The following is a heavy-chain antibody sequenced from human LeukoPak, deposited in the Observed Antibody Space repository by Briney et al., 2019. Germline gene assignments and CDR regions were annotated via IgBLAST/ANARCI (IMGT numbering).Heavy chain of an antibody. CDR2: LYNAGST. Sequence: PGGSLRLSCVASGFIVSNNYMSWVRQAPGKGLEWVSVLYNAGSTYYADSVKGRFTISRDNSKSILSLQMDGLRAEDTAIYFCTKDVQVGPTRGFFDFWGQGTLVTVSS. V-gene: IGHV3-53*01. CDR3: TKDVQVGPTRGFFDF. D-gene: IGHD1-26*01. CDR1: GFIVSNNY. J-gene: IGHJ4*03.